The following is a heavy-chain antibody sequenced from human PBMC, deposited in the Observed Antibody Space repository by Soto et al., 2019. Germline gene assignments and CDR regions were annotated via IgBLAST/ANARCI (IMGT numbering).Heavy chain of an antibody. CDR1: GFTFSSSG. CDR2: ISIRGDYR. Sequence: EGQLFQSGGGLVQPGESLRLSCAAPGFTFSSSGMSWVRQAPGKGLEWVSSISIRGDYRYYADSVKGRFTISRDNSKNTLYLQMSSLTAEDTAIYSCANHGGFDFWGQGTMVGVSS. D-gene: IGHD4-17*01. J-gene: IGHJ3*01. CDR3: ANHGGFDF. V-gene: IGHV3-23*01.